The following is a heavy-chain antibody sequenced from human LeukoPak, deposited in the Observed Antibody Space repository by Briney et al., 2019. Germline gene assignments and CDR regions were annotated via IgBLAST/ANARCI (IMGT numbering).Heavy chain of an antibody. CDR2: IKTDGSEK. CDR1: GFTVSINS. CDR3: ARYNYGSGTSFDP. D-gene: IGHD3-10*01. V-gene: IGHV3-7*01. J-gene: IGHJ5*02. Sequence: GGSLRLSCTVSGFTVSINSMSWVRQAPGKGLEWVANIKTDGSEKYYLDSVKGRFTISRDNAKNSLYLQMSSLRGEDTAVYYCARYNYGSGTSFDPWGQGTLVTVSS.